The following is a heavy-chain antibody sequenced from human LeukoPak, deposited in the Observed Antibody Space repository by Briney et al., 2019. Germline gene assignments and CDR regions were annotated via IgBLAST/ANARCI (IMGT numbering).Heavy chain of an antibody. J-gene: IGHJ4*02. Sequence: PSETLSLTCTVSGGSISSGGYYWSWIRQHPGKGLEWIGYIYYSGSTYYNPSLKSRVTISVDTSKNQFSLKLSSVTAADTAVYYCARVPHYDSSGYSTFDFDYWGQGTLVTVSS. V-gene: IGHV4-31*03. D-gene: IGHD3-22*01. CDR2: IYYSGST. CDR3: ARVPHYDSSGYSTFDFDY. CDR1: GGSISSGGYY.